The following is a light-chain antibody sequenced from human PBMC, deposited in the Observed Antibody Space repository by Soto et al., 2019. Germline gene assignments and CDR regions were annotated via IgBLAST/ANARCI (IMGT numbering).Light chain of an antibody. V-gene: IGKV3-20*01. CDR1: QSVSRR. J-gene: IGKJ5*01. Sequence: EVVLTQSPGTLSLSPVGRDTLSCRASQSVSRRLAWYQQRPGQSPRLLISGASMRASGVPVRFIGSGSGTDFTLTITRLEPEEFAVYYCQQYGGSPITFGLGTRLEIK. CDR2: GAS. CDR3: QQYGGSPIT.